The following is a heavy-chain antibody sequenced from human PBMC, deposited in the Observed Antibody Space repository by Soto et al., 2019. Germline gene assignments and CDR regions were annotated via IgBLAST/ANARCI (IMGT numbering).Heavy chain of an antibody. CDR1: GYTFTSYD. CDR2: MNPNSGNT. Sequence: ASVKVSCKASGYTFTSYDINWVRQATGQGLEWMGWMNPNSGNTGYPQKFQGRVTMTRNTSISRAYMELSSLRSEDTAVYYCARGAQFGYNGYCFDPWGQGTLVTVSS. CDR3: ARGAQFGYNGYCFDP. V-gene: IGHV1-8*01. J-gene: IGHJ5*02. D-gene: IGHD5-12*01.